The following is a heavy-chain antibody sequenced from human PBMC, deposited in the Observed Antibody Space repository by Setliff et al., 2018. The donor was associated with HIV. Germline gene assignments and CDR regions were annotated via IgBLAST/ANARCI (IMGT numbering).Heavy chain of an antibody. J-gene: IGHJ3*02. V-gene: IGHV1-2*06. Sequence: ASVKVSCKASGYTFTDYYIHWVRQAPGHGLEWVRRINPKSGVTSYAQNFRARVTMTRDTSSTTAYMELSTLRSDDTALYYCASVEMATISAFDIWGQGTMVTVSS. CDR3: ASVEMATISAFDI. CDR2: INPKSGVT. CDR1: GYTFTDYY. D-gene: IGHD5-12*01.